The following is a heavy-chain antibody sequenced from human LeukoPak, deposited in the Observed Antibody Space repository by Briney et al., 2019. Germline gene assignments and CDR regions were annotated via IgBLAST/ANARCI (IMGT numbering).Heavy chain of an antibody. D-gene: IGHD3-16*02. V-gene: IGHV4-59*01. J-gene: IGHJ6*03. CDR1: GGSISSYY. Sequence: PSETLSLTCTVSGGSISSYYWSWIRQPPGKGLEWIGYIYYSGSTNYNPSLTSRVTISVDTSKNQFSLKLSSVTAADTAVYYCARGYVWGSYRKYYYYYMDVWGKGTTVTVSS. CDR3: ARGYVWGSYRKYYYYYMDV. CDR2: IYYSGST.